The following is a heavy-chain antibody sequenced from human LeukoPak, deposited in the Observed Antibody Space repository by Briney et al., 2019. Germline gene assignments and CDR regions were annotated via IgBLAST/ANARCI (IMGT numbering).Heavy chain of an antibody. CDR1: GFTFSSYE. CDR2: ISSSGSTI. J-gene: IGHJ4*02. Sequence: GGSLRLSCAASGFTFSSYEMNWVRQAPGKGLEWVSYISSSGSTIYYADSVKGRFTISRDDAKSSLYLQMNSLRAEDTAVYYCARIGPSGGYWGQGTLVTVSS. V-gene: IGHV3-48*03. CDR3: ARIGPSGGY. D-gene: IGHD6-25*01.